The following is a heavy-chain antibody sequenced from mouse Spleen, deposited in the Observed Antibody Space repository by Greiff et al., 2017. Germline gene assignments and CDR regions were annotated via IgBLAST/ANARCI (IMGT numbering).Heavy chain of an antibody. CDR2: ISSGSSTI. J-gene: IGHJ2*01. CDR3: ARPYGSSYDFDY. V-gene: IGHV5-17*01. CDR1: GFTFSDYG. Sequence: EVQLVESGGGLVKPGGSLKLPCAASGFTFSDYGMHWVRQAPEKGLEWVAYISSGSSTIYYADTVKGRFTISRDNAKNTLFLQMTSLRSEDTAMYYCARPYGSSYDFDYWGQGTTLTVSS. D-gene: IGHD1-1*01.